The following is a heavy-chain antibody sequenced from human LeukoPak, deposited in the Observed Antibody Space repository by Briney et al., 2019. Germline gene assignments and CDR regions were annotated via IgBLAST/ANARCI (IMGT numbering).Heavy chain of an antibody. J-gene: IGHJ4*02. CDR1: GFTFSSYG. V-gene: IGHV3-30*18. Sequence: EPGGSLRLSCAASGFTFSSYGMHWVRQAPGKGLEWVAIISYDGYHKYYADSVKGRFTISRDNSMNTLYLQMNSPRAEDTAVYYCAKVVGSCGGGNCYSDYWGQGTLVTVSS. CDR3: AKVVGSCGGGNCYSDY. D-gene: IGHD2-15*01. CDR2: ISYDGYHK.